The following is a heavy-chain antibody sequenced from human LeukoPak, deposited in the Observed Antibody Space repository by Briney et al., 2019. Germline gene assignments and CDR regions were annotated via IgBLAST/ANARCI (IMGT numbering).Heavy chain of an antibody. Sequence: GGSLRLSCAASGFTFSGYSMSWVRQAPGKGLEWVSVIFSSGSTYYADSVKGRFTISRDNSKNTLYLQMNSLRPEDTAVYYCARDLPPAPWNGMDVWGQGITVTVSS. D-gene: IGHD2-2*01. J-gene: IGHJ6*02. CDR3: ARDLPPAPWNGMDV. V-gene: IGHV3-53*01. CDR2: IFSSGST. CDR1: GFTFSGYS.